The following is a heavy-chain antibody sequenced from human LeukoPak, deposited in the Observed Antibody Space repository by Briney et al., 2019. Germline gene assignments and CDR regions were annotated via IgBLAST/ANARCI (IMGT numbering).Heavy chain of an antibody. Sequence: GGSLRLSCAASGFTFRSYEMNWVRQAPGKGLEWVSYISSSGSTIYYADSVKGRFTISRDNAKNSLYLQMNSLRAEDTAVYYCASGDYYDSSGYAFDIWGQGTMVTVSS. CDR1: GFTFRSYE. J-gene: IGHJ3*02. V-gene: IGHV3-48*03. CDR3: ASGDYYDSSGYAFDI. CDR2: ISSSGSTI. D-gene: IGHD3-22*01.